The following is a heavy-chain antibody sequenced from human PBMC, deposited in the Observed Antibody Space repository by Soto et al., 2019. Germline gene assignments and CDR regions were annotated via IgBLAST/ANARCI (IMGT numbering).Heavy chain of an antibody. CDR1: GFTFSSYG. CDR2: IWYDGSNK. D-gene: IGHD2-2*01. V-gene: IGHV3-33*01. J-gene: IGHJ6*02. Sequence: QVQLVESGGGVVQPGRSLRLSCAASGFTFSSYGMHWVRQAPGKGLEWVAVIWYDGSNKYYADSVKGRFTISRDNSKNTLYLQMNSLRAEDTAVYYCARGGGYQLLNYYYYGMDVWGQGTTVTVSS. CDR3: ARGGGYQLLNYYYYGMDV.